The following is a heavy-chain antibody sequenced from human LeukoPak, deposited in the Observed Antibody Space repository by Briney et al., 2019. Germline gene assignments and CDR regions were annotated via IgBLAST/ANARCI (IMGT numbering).Heavy chain of an antibody. V-gene: IGHV3-53*01. Sequence: GGSLRLSCAASGFTVISNHMSWVRQAPGKGLEWVSVIYSDGRVHYADSVKGRFTISRDDSKNTLYLQMNSLRAEDTAVYYCARESGYSYGLARFFDYWGQGTLATVSS. J-gene: IGHJ4*02. CDR2: IYSDGRV. CDR1: GFTVISNH. CDR3: ARESGYSYGLARFFDY. D-gene: IGHD5-18*01.